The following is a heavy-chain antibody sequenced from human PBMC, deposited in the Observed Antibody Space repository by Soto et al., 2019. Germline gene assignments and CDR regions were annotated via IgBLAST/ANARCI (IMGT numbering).Heavy chain of an antibody. Sequence: QVQLVESGGGVVQPGRSLRLSCAASGFTFSSYGMHWVRQAPGKGLEWVAVISYDGSNKQYADSVKGRFTISRDNSKNTLYLQMNSLRAEDTAVYYCAKEQEWPQLAPSFDYWGQGTLVTVSS. CDR1: GFTFSSYG. CDR3: AKEQEWPQLAPSFDY. J-gene: IGHJ4*02. D-gene: IGHD6-13*01. CDR2: ISYDGSNK. V-gene: IGHV3-30*18.